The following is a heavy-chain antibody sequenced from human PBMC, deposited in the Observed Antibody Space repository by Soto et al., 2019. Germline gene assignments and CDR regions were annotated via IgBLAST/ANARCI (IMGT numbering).Heavy chain of an antibody. D-gene: IGHD2-2*01. J-gene: IGHJ4*02. CDR1: GFTFSSYA. CDR3: AKGPDDIVVVPAAL. Sequence: GGSLRLSCAASGFTFSSYAMSWVRQAPGKGLEWVSAISGSGGSTYYADSVKGRFTISRDNSKNTLYLQMNSLRAEDTAVYYCAKGPDDIVVVPAALWGQGTLVTVSS. CDR2: ISGSGGST. V-gene: IGHV3-23*01.